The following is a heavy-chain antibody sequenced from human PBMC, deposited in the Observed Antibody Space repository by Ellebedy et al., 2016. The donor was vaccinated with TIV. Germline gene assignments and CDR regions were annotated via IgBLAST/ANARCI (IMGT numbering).Heavy chain of an antibody. D-gene: IGHD7-27*01. V-gene: IGHV3-23*01. CDR1: GFTFSNVY. J-gene: IGHJ4*02. Sequence: GESLKISCAASGFTFSNVYMNWVRQGPGKGLEWVSSITTSGDATYYADSVKGRFTISRDNSKDTLFLQMNGLRAEDTAVYYCVRRGPNWGHFDYWGPGTLVTVSS. CDR3: VRRGPNWGHFDY. CDR2: ITTSGDAT.